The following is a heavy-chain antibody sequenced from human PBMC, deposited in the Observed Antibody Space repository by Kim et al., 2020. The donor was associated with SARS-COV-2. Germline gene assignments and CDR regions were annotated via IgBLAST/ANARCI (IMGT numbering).Heavy chain of an antibody. CDR3: ARDLQPDTYTSSGYVENFHH. V-gene: IGHV3-21*01. Sequence: GGSLRLSCGASGFTFSTYTMNWVRQAPGKGLEWVSSISSSSSYIYYANSVKGRFTISRDNAKNSLYLQMNSLRAEDTAVYYCARDLQPDTYTSSGYVENFHHWGKGNLVTVSS. J-gene: IGHJ1*01. CDR1: GFTFSTYT. D-gene: IGHD6-13*01. CDR2: ISSSSSYI.